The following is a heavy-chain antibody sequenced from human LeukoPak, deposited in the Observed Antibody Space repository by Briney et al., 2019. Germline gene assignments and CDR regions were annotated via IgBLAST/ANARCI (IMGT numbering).Heavy chain of an antibody. CDR1: GYTFTSYD. CDR2: MNPNSGNT. J-gene: IGHJ6*03. Sequence: ASVKVSCKASGYTFTSYDINWVRQATGQGLEWMGWMNPNSGNTGYAQKFQGRVTMTRNTSISTAYMELSSLRSEDTAVYYCARLLYSSSWYTYYYYMDVWGKGTTVTVSS. D-gene: IGHD6-13*01. CDR3: ARLLYSSSWYTYYYYMDV. V-gene: IGHV1-8*01.